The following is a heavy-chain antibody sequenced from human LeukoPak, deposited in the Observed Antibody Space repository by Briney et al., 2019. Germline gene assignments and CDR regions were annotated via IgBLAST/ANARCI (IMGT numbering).Heavy chain of an antibody. CDR2: ISAYNGNT. D-gene: IGHD5-12*01. CDR1: GYTLTSYG. J-gene: IGHJ4*02. CDR3: ARGRGYSGYDPIDY. Sequence: VASVKVSCKASGYTLTSYGISWVRQAPGQGLEWMGWISAYNGNTNYAQKLQGRVTMTTDTSTSTAYMELRSLRSDDTAVYYCARGRGYSGYDPIDYWGQGTLVTVSS. V-gene: IGHV1-18*01.